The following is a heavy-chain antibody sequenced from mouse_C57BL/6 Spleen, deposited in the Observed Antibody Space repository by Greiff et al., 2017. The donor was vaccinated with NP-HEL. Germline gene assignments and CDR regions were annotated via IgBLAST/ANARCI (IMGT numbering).Heavy chain of an antibody. CDR3: TTYYYGSSRFAD. CDR2: IDPETGGT. D-gene: IGHD1-1*01. V-gene: IGHV1-15*01. CDR1: GYTFTDYE. Sequence: VQLQQSGAELVRPGASVTLSCKASGYTFTDYEMHWVKQTPVHGLEWIGAIDPETGGTAYNQKFKGKAILTADKSSSTAYMELRSLTSEDSAVYYCTTYYYGSSRFADWGQGTLVTVSA. J-gene: IGHJ3*01.